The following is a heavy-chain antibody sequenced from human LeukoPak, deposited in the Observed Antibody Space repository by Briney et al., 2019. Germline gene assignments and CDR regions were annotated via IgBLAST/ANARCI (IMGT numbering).Heavy chain of an antibody. D-gene: IGHD3-10*01. V-gene: IGHV3-48*01. CDR3: ARGGSATYWCDY. J-gene: IGHJ4*02. Sequence: GGSLRLSCASSGFAFSDYEMNWVRQAPGKGLEWVSYISSSGSIIYYADSVKGRFTISRDNSKNTLYLQMNSLRAEDTAVYYCARGGSATYWCDYWGQGTLVTVSS. CDR1: GFAFSDYE. CDR2: ISSSGSII.